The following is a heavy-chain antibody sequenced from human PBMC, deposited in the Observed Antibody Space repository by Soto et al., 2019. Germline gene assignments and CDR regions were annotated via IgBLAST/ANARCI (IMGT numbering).Heavy chain of an antibody. CDR2: IYYSGSS. CDR1: GYSISSSNW. V-gene: IGHV4-28*01. D-gene: IGHD6-13*01. Sequence: PAETLSLTCAVSGYSISSSNWWGWIRQPPGKGLEWIGYIYYSGSSYYNPSLEGRLTISVDMSKSQISLKMRSLTAADTAVYYCARSRTADGPNWFDPWGRGILVTVSS. CDR3: ARSRTADGPNWFDP. J-gene: IGHJ5*02.